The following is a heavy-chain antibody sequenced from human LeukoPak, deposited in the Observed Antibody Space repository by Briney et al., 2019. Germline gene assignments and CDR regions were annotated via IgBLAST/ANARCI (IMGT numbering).Heavy chain of an antibody. J-gene: IGHJ6*02. CDR2: INHSGST. Sequence: SETLSLTCAVYGGSFSGYYWSWIRQPPGKGLEWIGEINHSGSTNYNPSLKSRVTISVDTSKNQFSLKLSSVTAADTAVYYCARGYSSSWQPFRYYGMDVWGQGTTVTVSS. D-gene: IGHD6-13*01. CDR3: ARGYSSSWQPFRYYGMDV. V-gene: IGHV4-34*01. CDR1: GGSFSGYY.